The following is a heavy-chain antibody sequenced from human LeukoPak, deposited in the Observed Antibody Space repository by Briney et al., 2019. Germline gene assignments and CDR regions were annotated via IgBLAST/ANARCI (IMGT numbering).Heavy chain of an antibody. CDR1: GGSFSGYY. Sequence: SETLSLTCAVYGGSFSGYYWSWIRQPPGKGLEWIGEINHSGSTNYNPSLKSRVTISVDTSKNQFSLKLSSVTAADTAVYYCARHHQNFGFTYYDILTGYWGAGYAFDIWGQGTMVTVSS. J-gene: IGHJ3*02. CDR2: INHSGST. CDR3: ARHHQNFGFTYYDILTGYWGAGYAFDI. D-gene: IGHD3-9*01. V-gene: IGHV4-34*01.